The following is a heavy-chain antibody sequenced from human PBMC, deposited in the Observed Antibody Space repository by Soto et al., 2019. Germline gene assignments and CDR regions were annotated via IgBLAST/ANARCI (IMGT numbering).Heavy chain of an antibody. Sequence: EVQLLESGGGLIQPGGSLRLSCEASGFTFSNYGMTWVRLAPGKGLEWVSTISGSGGRTFYADPVKGRFTISRDNSKNTRYLQMKIQRAEETAVYYCAKERIASTLADFFDYWGQANLVTVSS. CDR2: ISGSGGRT. CDR3: AKERIASTLADFFDY. D-gene: IGHD2-21*01. V-gene: IGHV3-23*01. J-gene: IGHJ4*02. CDR1: GFTFSNYG.